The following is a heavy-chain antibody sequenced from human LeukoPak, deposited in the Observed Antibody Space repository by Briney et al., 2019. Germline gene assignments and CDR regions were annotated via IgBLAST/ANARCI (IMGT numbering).Heavy chain of an antibody. D-gene: IGHD6-19*01. CDR3: ARLYSSGWPLECMDV. CDR1: GYIFTNYA. V-gene: IGHV1-18*01. CDR2: ICAYNGNT. Sequence: GASVKVSCKASGYIFTNYAVSWVRRAPGQGLEYMGYICAYNGNTNYAQNLQGRVTMTTDTSTTTVYMELRSLRSDDTAVYYCARLYSSGWPLECMDVWGQGTMVTVSS. J-gene: IGHJ3*01.